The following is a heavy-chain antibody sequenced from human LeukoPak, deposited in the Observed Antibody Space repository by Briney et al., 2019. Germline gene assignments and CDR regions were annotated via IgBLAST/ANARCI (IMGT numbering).Heavy chain of an antibody. CDR3: ALAPNSNWFDF. CDR1: GDSTGNFY. D-gene: IGHD2-8*01. J-gene: IGHJ5*01. V-gene: IGHV4-59*03. CDR2: IHYSGSS. Sequence: SETLSLTCTVSGDSTGNFYWNWIRQSPGKGLEWIGNIHYSGSSVYNPSLKSRGTISIDTSRRQFFLKLNSVTAADTAVYFCALAPNSNWFDFWGPGTLVTVSS.